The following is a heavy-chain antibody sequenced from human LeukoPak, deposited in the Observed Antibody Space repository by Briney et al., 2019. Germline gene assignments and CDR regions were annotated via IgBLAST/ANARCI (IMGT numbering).Heavy chain of an antibody. CDR1: GGSISSYY. Sequence: SETLSLTCTVSGGSISSYYWSWIRQPPGKGLEWIGYIYYSGSTNYNPSLKSRLTISVDTSKNQCSLKLSSVTAADTAVYYCARQSISGSSLSYFDYWGQGTLVNVSS. J-gene: IGHJ4*02. V-gene: IGHV4-59*01. CDR2: IYYSGST. CDR3: ARQSISGSSLSYFDY. D-gene: IGHD3-22*01.